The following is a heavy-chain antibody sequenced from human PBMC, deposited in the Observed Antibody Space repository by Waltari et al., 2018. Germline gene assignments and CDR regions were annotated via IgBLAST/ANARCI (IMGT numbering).Heavy chain of an antibody. CDR1: GGXFXGYY. D-gene: IGHD3-22*01. V-gene: IGHV4-34*01. Sequence: QVQLQQWGAGLLXPSETLSLTCAVYGGXFXGYYWSWIRQPPXKGLEWIGEINHSGSTNYNPSLKSRVTISVDTSKNQFSLKLSSVTAADXAVYYCARAWGYYYDSXGFPPFDYWGQGTLVXXSX. CDR2: INHSGST. CDR3: ARAWGYYYDSXGFPPFDY. J-gene: IGHJ4*02.